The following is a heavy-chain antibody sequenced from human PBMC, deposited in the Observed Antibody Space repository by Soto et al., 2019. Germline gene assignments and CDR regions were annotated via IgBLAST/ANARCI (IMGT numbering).Heavy chain of an antibody. D-gene: IGHD6-19*01. Sequence: QVQLVQSGAEAKKPGASVKVSCKASGYTFTGYAMHWVRQAPGQRLEWMGWINAGNGNTKYSQKFQGRVTITRDTSASTAYMELSSLRAEDTAVYYCASAVAVPADFDYWGQGTLVTVSS. J-gene: IGHJ4*02. CDR1: GYTFTGYA. V-gene: IGHV1-3*01. CDR2: INAGNGNT. CDR3: ASAVAVPADFDY.